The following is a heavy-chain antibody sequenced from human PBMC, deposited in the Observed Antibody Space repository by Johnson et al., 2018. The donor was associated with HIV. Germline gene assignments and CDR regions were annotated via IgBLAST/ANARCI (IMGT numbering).Heavy chain of an antibody. CDR1: GFTFSSYA. Sequence: VQLVEFGGTLVQPEESLRLSCAASGFTFSSYALHWVRQAPGKGLQYVSGISPNGISTYYANSVIGRFTISRDNAKNTVFLQMRRLRADDMAVYYCARDSGGNYGAFDIWGQGTMVTVSS. J-gene: IGHJ3*02. V-gene: IGHV3-64*01. CDR2: ISPNGIST. CDR3: ARDSGGNYGAFDI. D-gene: IGHD4-23*01.